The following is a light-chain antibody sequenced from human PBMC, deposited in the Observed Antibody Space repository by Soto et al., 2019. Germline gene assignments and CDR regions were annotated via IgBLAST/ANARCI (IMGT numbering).Light chain of an antibody. Sequence: DIQMTQSPATLSASVGDRVTITCRASRSAGEWLAWYQQKPGKAPKLVIYEVSRLHSGVPSRFSAGGSETEFSLTIDSLLPDDFAIYYCQQFNSVPYTFGPGTKVDIK. CDR1: RSAGEW. V-gene: IGKV1-5*03. J-gene: IGKJ3*01. CDR2: EVS. CDR3: QQFNSVPYT.